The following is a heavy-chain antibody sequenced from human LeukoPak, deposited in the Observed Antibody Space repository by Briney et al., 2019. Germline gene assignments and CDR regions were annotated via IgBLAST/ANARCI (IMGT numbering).Heavy chain of an antibody. CDR1: GGSISSYY. V-gene: IGHV4-59*01. Sequence: SETLSLTCTVSGGSISSYYWSWIRQPPGKGLEGIGYIYYSGSTNYNPSLKSRVTISVDTSKNQFSLKLSSVTAADTAVYYCATHRCSSTRCYGFDPWGQGTPVTVSS. J-gene: IGHJ5*02. D-gene: IGHD2-2*01. CDR2: IYYSGST. CDR3: ATHRCSSTRCYGFDP.